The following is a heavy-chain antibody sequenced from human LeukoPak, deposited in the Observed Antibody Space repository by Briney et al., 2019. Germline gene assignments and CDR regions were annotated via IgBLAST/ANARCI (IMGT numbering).Heavy chain of an antibody. D-gene: IGHD3-3*01. J-gene: IGHJ4*02. Sequence: GGSLRLSCAASGFTFSNAWMSWVRQAPGKGLEWVGRIKSKTDGGTTDYAAPVKGRFTISRDDSKNTLYLQMNSLKTEDTAVYYCTTDLTFWSGYYLGDYWGQGTLVTVSS. CDR3: TTDLTFWSGYYLGDY. CDR1: GFTFSNAW. V-gene: IGHV3-15*01. CDR2: IKSKTDGGTT.